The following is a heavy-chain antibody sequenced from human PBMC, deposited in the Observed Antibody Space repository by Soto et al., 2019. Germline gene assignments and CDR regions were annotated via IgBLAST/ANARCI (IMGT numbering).Heavy chain of an antibody. D-gene: IGHD2-15*01. Sequence: PGGSLRLSCAASGFTFSSYAMSWVRQAPGKGLEWVSAISGSGGSTYYADSVKGRFTISRDNSKNTLYLQMNSLRAEDTAVYYCAKGAHYCSGGSCYRLSEYFQHWGQGTLVTVSS. CDR1: GFTFSSYA. CDR2: ISGSGGST. CDR3: AKGAHYCSGGSCYRLSEYFQH. V-gene: IGHV3-23*01. J-gene: IGHJ1*01.